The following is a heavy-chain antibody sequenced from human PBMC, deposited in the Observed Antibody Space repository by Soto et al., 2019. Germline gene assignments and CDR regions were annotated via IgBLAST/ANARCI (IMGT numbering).Heavy chain of an antibody. D-gene: IGHD4-17*01. CDR1: GFTFSSYA. V-gene: IGHV3-23*01. Sequence: EVQLLESGGGLVQPGGALRLSCAASGFTFSSYAMNWVRQAPGKGLEWVSAISGNGGNTYYADSVKGRFIISRDSSKNTLYLQMNSLRAEDTAIYYCGRGVNSVTTGSDYWGQGTLVTVSS. CDR3: GRGVNSVTTGSDY. CDR2: ISGNGGNT. J-gene: IGHJ4*02.